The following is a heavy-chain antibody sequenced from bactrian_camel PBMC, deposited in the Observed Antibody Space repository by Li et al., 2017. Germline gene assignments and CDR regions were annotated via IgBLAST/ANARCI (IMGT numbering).Heavy chain of an antibody. V-gene: IGHV3S40*01. J-gene: IGHJ4*01. CDR2: ITSLPSLFRAA. Sequence: DVQLVESGGGSVQPGESLRLSCVASGITFSRHDMSWVRQAPGKEVEWVAGITSLPSLFRAASYADSVKGRFTITQDNGKNTVYLQMNNLKPEDTAMYYYAADHNRGCMGWPTVEYDITGQGTQVTVS. CDR3: AADHNRGCMGWPTVEYDI. D-gene: IGHD3*01. CDR1: GITFSRHD.